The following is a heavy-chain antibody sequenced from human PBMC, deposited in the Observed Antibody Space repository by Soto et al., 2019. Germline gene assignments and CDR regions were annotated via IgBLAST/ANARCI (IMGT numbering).Heavy chain of an antibody. V-gene: IGHV4-4*08. D-gene: IGHD1-1*01. Sequence: SETLSLTCTISSGSIIHYYWSWIRQPPGKGLEWIGCIQNSGDTKYNPSLKSRVTMSIDTSKNHFSLKLASVTSADTAVYYCASAGSTLSSLSWLAPWGPGAPVTVSS. CDR3: ASAGSTLSSLSWLAP. J-gene: IGHJ5*02. CDR2: IQNSGDT. CDR1: SGSIIHYY.